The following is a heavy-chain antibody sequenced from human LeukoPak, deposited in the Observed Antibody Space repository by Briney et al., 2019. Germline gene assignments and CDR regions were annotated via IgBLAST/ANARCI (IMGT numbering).Heavy chain of an antibody. J-gene: IGHJ3*02. CDR1: GFTFSSYG. CDR2: IWYDGSNK. V-gene: IGHV3-33*01. Sequence: GGPLRLSCAASGFTFSSYGMHWVRQAPGKGLEWVAVIWYDGSNKYYADSVKGRFTISGDNSKNTLYLQMNSLRAEDTAVYYCARDPRVLSAFDIWGQGTMVTVSS. CDR3: ARDPRVLSAFDI. D-gene: IGHD4/OR15-4a*01.